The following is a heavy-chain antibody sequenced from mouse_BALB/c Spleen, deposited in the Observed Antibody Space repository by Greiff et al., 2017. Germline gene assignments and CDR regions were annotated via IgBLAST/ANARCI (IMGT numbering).Heavy chain of an antibody. Sequence: EVKLMESGGGLVQPGGSRKLSCAASGFTFSSFGMHWVRQAPEKGLEWVAYISSGSSTIYYADTVKGRFTISRDNPKNTLFLQMTSLRSEDTAMYYCARSSYLLYYFDYWGQGTTLTVSS. CDR2: ISSGSSTI. J-gene: IGHJ2*01. CDR1: GFTFSSFG. V-gene: IGHV5-17*02. CDR3: ARSSYLLYYFDY. D-gene: IGHD1-1*01.